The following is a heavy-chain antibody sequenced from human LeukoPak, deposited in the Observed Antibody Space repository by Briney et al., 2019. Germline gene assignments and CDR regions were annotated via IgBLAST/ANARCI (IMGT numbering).Heavy chain of an antibody. CDR1: GFTFSSYE. V-gene: IGHV3-48*03. Sequence: GGSLRLSCAASGFTFSSYEMNWVRQAPGKGLEWVSYISSSGSTIYYADSVKGRFTISRDNAKNSLYLQMNSLRAEDTAVYYCARVKWLVGAFDIWGRGTMVTVSS. CDR3: ARVKWLVGAFDI. D-gene: IGHD6-19*01. J-gene: IGHJ3*02. CDR2: ISSSGSTI.